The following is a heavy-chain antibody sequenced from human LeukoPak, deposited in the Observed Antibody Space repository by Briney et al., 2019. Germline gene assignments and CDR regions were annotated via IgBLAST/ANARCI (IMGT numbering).Heavy chain of an antibody. V-gene: IGHV4-34*01. CDR1: GGSFSGYY. D-gene: IGHD2-2*01. Sequence: TETLSLTCAVYGGSFSGYYWSWIRQPPGKGLEWIGEINHSGSTNYNPSLKSRVTISVDTSKNQFSLKLSSVTAADTAVYCCARRRAPPVVRVYYYYGVDVWGKGTTVTVSS. CDR2: INHSGST. CDR3: ARRRAPPVVRVYYYYGVDV. J-gene: IGHJ6*04.